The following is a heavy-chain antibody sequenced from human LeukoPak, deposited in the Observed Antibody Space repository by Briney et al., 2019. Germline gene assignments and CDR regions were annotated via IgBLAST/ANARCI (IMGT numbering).Heavy chain of an antibody. D-gene: IGHD3-10*01. V-gene: IGHV3-30-3*01. CDR1: GFTFSSYA. CDR2: ISYDGSNK. Sequence: GGFLRLPCAASGFTFSSYAMHWVRQAPGKGLEWVAVISYDGSNKYYADSVKGRFTISRDNSKNTLYLQMNSLRAEDTAVYYCARDRAHYGSGTLFDYWGQGTLVTVSS. J-gene: IGHJ4*02. CDR3: ARDRAHYGSGTLFDY.